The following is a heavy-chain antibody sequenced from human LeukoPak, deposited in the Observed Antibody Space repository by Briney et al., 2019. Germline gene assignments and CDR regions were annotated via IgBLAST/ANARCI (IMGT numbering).Heavy chain of an antibody. J-gene: IGHJ6*03. V-gene: IGHV1-2*02. CDR1: GYTFTGYY. D-gene: IGHD2-15*01. CDR3: ARGLEVVAATGDYYYYYMDV. Sequence: GASVKVSCKASGYTFTGYYMHWVRQAPGQGLEWMGWINPNSGGTNYAQKFQGRVTMTTDTSTSTAYMELRSLRSDDTAVYYCARGLEVVAATGDYYYYYMDVWGKGTTVTVSS. CDR2: INPNSGGT.